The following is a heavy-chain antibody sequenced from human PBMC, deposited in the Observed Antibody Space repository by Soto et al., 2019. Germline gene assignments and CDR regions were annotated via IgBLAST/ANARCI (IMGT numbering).Heavy chain of an antibody. CDR1: GDTFTTNF. Sequence: QEQLVQSGAEVKEPGASLKVSCKASGDTFTTNFIHWVRQAPGQGLEWMGRINPNSGATLYAQEFQGRLTLTTATSTSTFSLDLTGLKPEDSAVYYCASRVLCDMDVWGQGTTVTVSS. J-gene: IGHJ6*02. CDR2: INPNSGAT. CDR3: ASRVLCDMDV. D-gene: IGHD2-21*01. V-gene: IGHV1-46*01.